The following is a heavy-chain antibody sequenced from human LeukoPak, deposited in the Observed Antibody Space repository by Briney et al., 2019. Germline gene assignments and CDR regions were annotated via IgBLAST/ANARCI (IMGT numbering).Heavy chain of an antibody. CDR2: ISYDGSNK. V-gene: IGHV3-30*18. CDR3: AKDAITYDSSGYYYGDY. J-gene: IGHJ4*02. D-gene: IGHD3-22*01. Sequence: GGSLRLSCAASGFTFSSYGMHWVRQAPGKGLEWVAVISYDGSNKYYADSVKGRFTISRDNSKNMLYLQMNSLRAEDTAVYYCAKDAITYDSSGYYYGDYWGQGTLVTVSS. CDR1: GFTFSSYG.